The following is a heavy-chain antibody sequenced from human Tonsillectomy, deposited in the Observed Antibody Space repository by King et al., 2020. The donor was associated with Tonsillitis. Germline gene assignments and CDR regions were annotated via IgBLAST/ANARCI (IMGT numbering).Heavy chain of an antibody. CDR3: ANSRGRGAGLFDY. Sequence: VQLVESGGGVVQPGGSLRLSCAASGFTFSSYGMHWVRQAPGKGLEWVAFIRYDGNNKYYADSVKGRFSTSRDNSKNTLYLQMNSLRAEDTAVYYCANSRGRGAGLFDYWGQGTLVTVSS. J-gene: IGHJ4*02. CDR2: IRYDGNNK. V-gene: IGHV3-30*02. CDR1: GFTFSSYG. D-gene: IGHD6-13*01.